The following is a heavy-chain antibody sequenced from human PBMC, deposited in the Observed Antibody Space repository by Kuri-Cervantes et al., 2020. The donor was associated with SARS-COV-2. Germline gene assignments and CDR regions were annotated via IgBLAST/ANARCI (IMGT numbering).Heavy chain of an antibody. CDR1: GGTFSSYA. CDR2: IIPIFGTA. V-gene: IGHV1-69*05. Sequence: SVKVSCKASGGTFSSYAISWVRQAPGQGLEWMGGIIPIFGTANYAQKFQGRVTITTDESTSTAYMELSSLRSEDTAVYYCARSHTLYGGNSSPWDCWGQGTLVTVSS. D-gene: IGHD4-23*01. J-gene: IGHJ4*02. CDR3: ARSHTLYGGNSSPWDC.